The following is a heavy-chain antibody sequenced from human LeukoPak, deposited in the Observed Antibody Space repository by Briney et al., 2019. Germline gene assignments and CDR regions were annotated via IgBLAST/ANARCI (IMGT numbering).Heavy chain of an antibody. V-gene: IGHV5-51*01. CDR2: IYPGDSDT. CDR3: ASAVAGPNYFDY. Sequence: GESLKISCKASGYSFTSYWIGWVRQLPGKGLEGMGIIYPGDSDTRYSPSCQGQVTISADKSINTAYLQWSSLKASDTAMYYCASAVAGPNYFDYWGQGTLVTVSS. D-gene: IGHD6-19*01. CDR1: GYSFTSYW. J-gene: IGHJ4*02.